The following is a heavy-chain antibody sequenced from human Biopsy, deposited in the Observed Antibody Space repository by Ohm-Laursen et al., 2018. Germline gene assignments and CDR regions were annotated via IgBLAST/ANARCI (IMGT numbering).Heavy chain of an antibody. CDR1: GGSISSDY. CDR3: ARATNSTGWPYYYFYGMDV. CDR2: VYYSGST. V-gene: IGHV4-59*01. D-gene: IGHD2/OR15-2a*01. J-gene: IGHJ6*02. Sequence: VTLSLTCSVSGGSISSDYWSWIRQTPGKGLEWIGYVYYSGSTNYNPSLKSRVTISVDTSKNQFSLRLNSVTAADTAVYYCARATNSTGWPYYYFYGMDVWGQGTTVTVSS.